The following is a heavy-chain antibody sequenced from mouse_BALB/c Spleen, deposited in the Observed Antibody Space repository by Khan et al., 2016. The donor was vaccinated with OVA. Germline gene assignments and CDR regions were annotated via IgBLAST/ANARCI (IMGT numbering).Heavy chain of an antibody. D-gene: IGHD1-1*01. J-gene: IGHJ2*01. V-gene: IGHV1-20*02. Sequence: VHVKQSGPELVKPGASVKISCKASGYSFTGYFMNWVMQSHGKSLEWIGRINPHIGETLYNQKFKGKATLTVDESSRTVHMELRSLASEDSAVYYCARKNGSDFDYWGQGTTLPVSS. CDR2: INPHIGET. CDR3: ARKNGSDFDY. CDR1: GYSFTGYF.